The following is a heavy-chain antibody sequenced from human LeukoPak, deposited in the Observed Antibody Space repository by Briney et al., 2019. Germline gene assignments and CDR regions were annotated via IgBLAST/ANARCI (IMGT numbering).Heavy chain of an antibody. D-gene: IGHD5-18*01. J-gene: IGHJ4*02. CDR2: ISSSGSTI. V-gene: IGHV3-48*04. CDR1: GFTFSSYW. Sequence: GGSLRLSCAASGFTFSSYWMSWVRQAPGKGLEWVSYISSSGSTIYYADSVKGRFTISRDNAKNSLYLQMNSLRAEDTAVYYCARDDTGYLYSYGYDWGQGTLVTVSS. CDR3: ARDDTGYLYSYGYD.